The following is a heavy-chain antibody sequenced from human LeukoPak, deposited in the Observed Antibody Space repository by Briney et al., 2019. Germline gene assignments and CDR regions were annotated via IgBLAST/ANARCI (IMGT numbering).Heavy chain of an antibody. J-gene: IGHJ4*02. CDR3: ARVICSGGSCRFDY. CDR2: IHTSGST. CDR1: GGSIRSGSYY. Sequence: KASQTLSLTCTVSGGSIRSGSYYWSWIRQPAGKGLEWIGRIHTSGSTNYNPSLKSRVTMSVDTSKNQFSLKLSSVTAADTAVYYCARVICSGGSCRFDYWGQGTLVTVSS. V-gene: IGHV4-61*02. D-gene: IGHD2-15*01.